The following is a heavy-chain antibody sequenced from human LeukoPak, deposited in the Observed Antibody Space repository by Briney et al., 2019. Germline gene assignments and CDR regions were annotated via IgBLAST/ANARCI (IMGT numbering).Heavy chain of an antibody. CDR1: GFIFSHCT. CDR2: INGSGDAT. V-gene: IGHV3-23*01. D-gene: IGHD2-21*01. CDR3: AKSDCGSDGCKLLNY. Sequence: GGSLRLSCAASGFIFSHCTMTWVRQAPGKGLEWVSSINGSGDATKYADSVMGRFTISRDNSKNTVSLQMNSLRAEDTAVYYCAKSDCGSDGCKLLNYWGQGTLVTASS. J-gene: IGHJ4*02.